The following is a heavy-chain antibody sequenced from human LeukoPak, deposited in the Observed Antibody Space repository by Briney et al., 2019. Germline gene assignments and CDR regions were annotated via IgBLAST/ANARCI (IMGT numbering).Heavy chain of an antibody. V-gene: IGHV4-38-2*01. J-gene: IGHJ4*02. Sequence: SETLSLTCAVSSYSINSGYFWGWIRQPPGKRLEWLGSIYHSGSSDYNPSLKSRITMSLDTSKNQFSLKLNSMTAADTAVYYCARDSSGWPSLDHWGQGTLVTVSS. CDR1: SYSINSGYF. D-gene: IGHD6-19*01. CDR3: ARDSSGWPSLDH. CDR2: IYHSGSS.